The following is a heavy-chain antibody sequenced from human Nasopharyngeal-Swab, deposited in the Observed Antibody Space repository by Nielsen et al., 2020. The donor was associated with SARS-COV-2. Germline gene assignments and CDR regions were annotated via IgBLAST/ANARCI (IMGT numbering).Heavy chain of an antibody. V-gene: IGHV4-34*01. J-gene: IGHJ5*02. Sequence: SETLSLTCAVYGGSFSGYYWSWIRQPPGKGLEWIGEINHSGSTNYNPSLKSRVTISVDTSKNQFSLKLSSVTAADTAVYYCARQGPYIVVVPAAIRGPRGFDPWGQGTLVTVSS. CDR2: INHSGST. CDR3: ARQGPYIVVVPAAIRGPRGFDP. D-gene: IGHD2-2*02. CDR1: GGSFSGYY.